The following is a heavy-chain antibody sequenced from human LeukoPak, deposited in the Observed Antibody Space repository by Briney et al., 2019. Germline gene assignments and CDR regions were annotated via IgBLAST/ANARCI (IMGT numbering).Heavy chain of an antibody. CDR1: GYTFTSYD. CDR3: ARAVGTLYRFDY. V-gene: IGHV1-8*01. J-gene: IGHJ4*02. D-gene: IGHD4-23*01. CDR2: MNPNSGNT. Sequence: ASVKVSCKASGYTFTSYDINWVRQATGQGLEWMGWMNPNSGNTGYAQKFQGRVTMTRNTSISTAYMELSSLRSEDTAVYYCARAVGTLYRFDYWGQGTLVTVSS.